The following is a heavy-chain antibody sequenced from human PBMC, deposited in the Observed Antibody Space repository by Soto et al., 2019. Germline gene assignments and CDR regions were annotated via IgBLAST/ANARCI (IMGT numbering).Heavy chain of an antibody. CDR2: VDYSGTA. Sequence: SETLSLTCTVSSGSISVTNVFWGWVRQPTGKGLEWIGNVDYSGTAYFSPSLATRVTFHVDTSKNQFSLTLYSVTAADTAVYYGARITGRHLDYWGQGSLVTVSS. CDR3: ARITGRHLDY. J-gene: IGHJ4*02. D-gene: IGHD1-20*01. CDR1: SGSISVTNVF. V-gene: IGHV4-39*01.